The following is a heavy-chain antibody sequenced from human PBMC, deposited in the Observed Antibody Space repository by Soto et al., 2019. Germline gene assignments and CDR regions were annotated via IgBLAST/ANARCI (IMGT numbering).Heavy chain of an antibody. CDR3: ARDSHGDGESGMDV. J-gene: IGHJ6*02. CDR2: IYYSGST. V-gene: IGHV4-30-4*01. D-gene: IGHD4-17*01. Sequence: SETLSLTCIVSGGSISSGDYYWSWIRQPPGKGLEWIGYIYYSGSTYYNPSLKSRVTISVDTSKNQFSLKLSSVTAADTAVYYCARDSHGDGESGMDVWGQGTTVTVSS. CDR1: GGSISSGDYY.